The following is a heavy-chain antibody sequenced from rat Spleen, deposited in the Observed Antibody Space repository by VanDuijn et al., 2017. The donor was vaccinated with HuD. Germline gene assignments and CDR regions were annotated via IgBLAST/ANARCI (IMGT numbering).Heavy chain of an antibody. CDR2: ISYDGGSS. CDR1: GFTFSNYD. CDR3: ARQRWDVMDA. J-gene: IGHJ4*01. V-gene: IGHV5-7*01. Sequence: EVQLVESGGGLVQPGRSLKLSCAASGFTFSNYDMAWVRQAPKKGLEWVAYISYDGGSSYYRDPVKGRFTISRDDAKTTLYLQVDSLKSEDTATYYCARQRWDVMDAWGQGVSVTVSS.